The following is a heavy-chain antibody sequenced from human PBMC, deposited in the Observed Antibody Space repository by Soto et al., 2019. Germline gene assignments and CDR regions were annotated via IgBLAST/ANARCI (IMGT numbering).Heavy chain of an antibody. J-gene: IGHJ4*02. CDR3: ARGMTTVTTIDS. CDR1: GGSISSGGYS. CDR2: IYHSGST. Sequence: QLQLQDSGSGLVKPSQTLSLTCAVSGGSISSGGYSWSWIRQPTGKGLEWIGYIYHSGSTYYNPSLKSRVTISVARSKNQFSLKLSSVTAADTAVYYCARGMTTVTTIDSWGQRTLVTVSS. D-gene: IGHD4-4*01. V-gene: IGHV4-30-2*01.